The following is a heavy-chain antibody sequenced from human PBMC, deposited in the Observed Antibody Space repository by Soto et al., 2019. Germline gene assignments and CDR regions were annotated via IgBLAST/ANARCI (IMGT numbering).Heavy chain of an antibody. CDR2: INPNSGGT. V-gene: IGHV1-2*04. J-gene: IGHJ6*02. Sequence: ASVKVSCEASGYTFTGYYMHWVRQAPGQGLEWMGWINPNSGGTNYAQKFQGWVTMTRDTSISTAYMELSRLRSDDTAVYYCARDQGMTTVTTFYYYGMDVWGQGTTVTVSS. CDR3: ARDQGMTTVTTFYYYGMDV. D-gene: IGHD4-17*01. CDR1: GYTFTGYY.